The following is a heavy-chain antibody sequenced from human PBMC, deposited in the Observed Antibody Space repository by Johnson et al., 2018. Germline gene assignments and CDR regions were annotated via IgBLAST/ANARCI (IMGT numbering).Heavy chain of an antibody. V-gene: IGHV3-9*01. CDR1: GFTFDDYA. CDR2: ISWNSGSI. J-gene: IGHJ3*02. CDR3: AKDPHHYVGSAFDI. D-gene: IGHD4-23*01. Sequence: VQLVESGGGLVQPGRSLRLSCAASGFTFDDYAMPWVRQAPGKGLEWVSGISWNSGSIGYADSVKGRFTISRDNAKNALYPQMNSLRAEDTALDYCAKDPHHYVGSAFDIWGQGTMVTVSS.